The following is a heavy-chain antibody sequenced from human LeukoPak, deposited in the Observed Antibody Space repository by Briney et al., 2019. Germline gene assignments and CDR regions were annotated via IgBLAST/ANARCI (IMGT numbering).Heavy chain of an antibody. D-gene: IGHD3-9*01. CDR3: ATGTHYDLLPF. Sequence: GSVKVSCKVSGYSITELSTHWVRQAPGKGLEWMGGFDPGSGEIIYEQKFQDRVTMTEDTSTDTAYMELSSLRSEDTAPYYCATGTHYDLLPFWGQGTLVTVSS. CDR1: GYSITELS. V-gene: IGHV1-24*01. CDR2: FDPGSGEI. J-gene: IGHJ4*02.